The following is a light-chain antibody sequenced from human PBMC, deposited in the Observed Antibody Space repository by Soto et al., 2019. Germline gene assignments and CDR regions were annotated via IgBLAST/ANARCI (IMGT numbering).Light chain of an antibody. CDR1: SSDVGGYNY. V-gene: IGLV2-14*01. CDR3: NSYTSKSTGV. Sequence: QSALTQPAFVSGSHGQSITISCTGTSSDVGGYNYVSWYQQHPGKAPKLIIYEVSNRPSGVSNRFSGSKSGNTASLTISGLQAEDEADYYCNSYTSKSTGVFGTGTKVTVL. J-gene: IGLJ1*01. CDR2: EVS.